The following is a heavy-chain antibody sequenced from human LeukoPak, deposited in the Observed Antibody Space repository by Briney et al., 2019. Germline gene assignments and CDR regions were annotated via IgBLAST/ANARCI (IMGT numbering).Heavy chain of an antibody. CDR3: ARVGWELLSGYYMDV. D-gene: IGHD1-26*01. CDR2: IIPIFGTA. J-gene: IGHJ6*03. CDR1: GGTFSSYA. V-gene: IGHV1-69*13. Sequence: GASVKVSCKASGGTFSSYAISWVRQAPGQGLEWMGGIIPIFGTANYAQKFQGRVTITADESTSTAYMELSSLRSEDTAVYYCARVGWELLSGYYMDVWGKGTTVTVSS.